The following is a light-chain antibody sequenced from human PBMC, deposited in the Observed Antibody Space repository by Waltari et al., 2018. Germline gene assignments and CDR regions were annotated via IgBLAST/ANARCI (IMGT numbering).Light chain of an antibody. J-gene: IGKJ4*01. Sequence: EIVLTQSPATLSLSPGERATLSCRASQSLSVYLAWYQQKPGQAPRLLIYDASNRATGIPARFIGSGSETVFTLTISSLEPEDFAVYYCQQRSNWPLSFGGGTKVEIK. V-gene: IGKV3-11*01. CDR3: QQRSNWPLS. CDR2: DAS. CDR1: QSLSVY.